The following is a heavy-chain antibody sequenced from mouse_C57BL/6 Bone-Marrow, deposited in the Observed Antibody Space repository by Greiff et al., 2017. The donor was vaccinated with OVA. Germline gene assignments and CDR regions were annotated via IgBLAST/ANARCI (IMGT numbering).Heavy chain of an antibody. Sequence: VKLMESGAELARPGASVKLSCKASGYTFTSYGISWVKQRTGQGLEWIGEIYPRSGNTYYNEEFKGKATLTADKSSSTAYMELRSLTSEDSAVYFCARRVGGFAYWGQGTLVTVSA. CDR3: ARRVGGFAY. V-gene: IGHV1-81*01. J-gene: IGHJ3*01. CDR2: IYPRSGNT. CDR1: GYTFTSYG.